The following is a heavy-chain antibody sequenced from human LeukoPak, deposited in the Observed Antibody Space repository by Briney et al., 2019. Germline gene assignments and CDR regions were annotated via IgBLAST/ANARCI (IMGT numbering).Heavy chain of an antibody. CDR2: IYYSGST. Sequence: SETLSLTCTVSGGSISSNNYYWGWIRQPPGKGLEWIGSIYYSGSTNYNPSLKSRVTISVDKSKNQFSLKLSSVTAADTAVYYCARGIYYYDSSGPPFDYWGQGTLVTVSS. CDR1: GGSISSNNYY. J-gene: IGHJ4*02. D-gene: IGHD3-22*01. CDR3: ARGIYYYDSSGPPFDY. V-gene: IGHV4-39*07.